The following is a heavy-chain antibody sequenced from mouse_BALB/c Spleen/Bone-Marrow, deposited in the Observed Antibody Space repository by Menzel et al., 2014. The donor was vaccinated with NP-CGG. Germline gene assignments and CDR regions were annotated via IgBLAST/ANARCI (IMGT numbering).Heavy chain of an antibody. D-gene: IGHD1-1*01. Sequence: VTLKECGAELVRPGALVKLSCKAPGFNIKDYYMHWVKQRPEQGLEWIGWIDPENGNTIYDPKFQGKASITADTSSNTAYLQLSSLTSEDTAVYYCASGYYGSSPYWYFDVWGAGTTVTVSS. J-gene: IGHJ1*01. CDR3: ASGYYGSSPYWYFDV. CDR2: IDPENGNT. CDR1: GFNIKDYY. V-gene: IGHV14-1*02.